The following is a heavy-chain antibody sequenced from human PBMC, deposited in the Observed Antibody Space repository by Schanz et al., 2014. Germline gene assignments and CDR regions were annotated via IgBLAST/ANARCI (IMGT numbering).Heavy chain of an antibody. V-gene: IGHV3-23*01. D-gene: IGHD3-22*01. CDR1: GFTFSIYG. CDR3: AKDGRLPYYGTGSDFDY. CDR2: MIGSGSSV. J-gene: IGHJ4*02. Sequence: EVQLLESGGGLVQPGGSLRLSCAASGFTFSIYGMSWVRQAPGKGLEWVSRMIGSGSSVFYADSVKGRFTISRDNLKNTVYLKMNSLRAGDTAVYYCAKDGRLPYYGTGSDFDYWGQGTLVAVSS.